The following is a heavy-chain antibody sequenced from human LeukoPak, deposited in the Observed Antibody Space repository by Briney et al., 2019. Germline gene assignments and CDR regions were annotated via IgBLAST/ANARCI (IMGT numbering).Heavy chain of an antibody. D-gene: IGHD3-16*01. J-gene: IGHJ6*03. CDR3: ANGAFRLYYIDV. CDR1: GFTFSSYG. Sequence: GGSLRLSCAASGFTFSSYGMHWVRQAPGKGLEWVAFIRYDGSNKYYADSVKGRFTISRDNSKNTLYLQMNSLRAEDTAVYYCANGAFRLYYIDVWGKGTTVTVSS. V-gene: IGHV3-30*02. CDR2: IRYDGSNK.